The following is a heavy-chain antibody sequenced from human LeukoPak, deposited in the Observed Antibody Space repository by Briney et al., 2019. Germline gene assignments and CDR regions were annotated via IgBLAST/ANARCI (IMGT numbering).Heavy chain of an antibody. CDR2: MYHSGST. V-gene: IGHV4-38-2*02. CDR3: ARDFSDVVVVDYNWFDP. Sequence: SETLSLTCTISGYSITSGYYWGWIRQPPGKGLEWIGSMYHSGSTYKNSFLESRVTLSVDTSKNQLSLKLSSVTAADTAVYYCARDFSDVVVVDYNWFDPWGQGTLVTVSS. J-gene: IGHJ5*02. CDR1: GYSITSGYY. D-gene: IGHD2-15*01.